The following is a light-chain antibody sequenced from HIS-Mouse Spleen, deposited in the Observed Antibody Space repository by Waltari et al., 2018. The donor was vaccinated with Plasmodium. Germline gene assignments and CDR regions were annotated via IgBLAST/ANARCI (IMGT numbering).Light chain of an antibody. Sequence: EIVMTQSPATLSVSPGERATLSGRASQSVSSNLAWYQQKPGQAPRLLICGASTRATGIPARFSGSGSGTEFTLTISSLQSEDFAVYYCQQYNNWSFTFGPGTKVDIK. CDR2: GAS. J-gene: IGKJ3*01. CDR3: QQYNNWSFT. V-gene: IGKV3-15*01. CDR1: QSVSSN.